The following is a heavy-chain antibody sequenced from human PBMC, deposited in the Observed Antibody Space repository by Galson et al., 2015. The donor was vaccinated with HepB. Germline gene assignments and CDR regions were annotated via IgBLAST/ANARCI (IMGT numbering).Heavy chain of an antibody. D-gene: IGHD5-12*01. J-gene: IGHJ4*02. V-gene: IGHV1-2*04. CDR2: INPNSGGT. Sequence: SVKVSCKASGYTFTGYYMHWVRQAPGQGLEWMGWINPNSGGTNYAQKFQGWVTMTRDTSISTAYMELSRLRSDDTAVYYCARTPNNIGYSGYDWGRGLYYFDYWGQGTLVTVSS. CDR3: ARTPNNIGYSGYDWGRGLYYFDY. CDR1: GYTFTGYY.